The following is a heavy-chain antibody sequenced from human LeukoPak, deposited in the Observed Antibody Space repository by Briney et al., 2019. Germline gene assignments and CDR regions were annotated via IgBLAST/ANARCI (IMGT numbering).Heavy chain of an antibody. V-gene: IGHV3-21*01. CDR2: ISSSSSYI. D-gene: IGHD6-19*01. J-gene: IGHJ4*02. CDR3: ARDPPYSSGWYGRTIFDY. Sequence: GSLRLSRAASGFTFSSYSMNWVRQAPGKGLEWVSSISSSSSYIYYADSVKGRFTISRDNAKNSLYLQMNSLRAEDTAVYYCARDPPYSSGWYGRTIFDYWGQGTLVTVSS. CDR1: GFTFSSYS.